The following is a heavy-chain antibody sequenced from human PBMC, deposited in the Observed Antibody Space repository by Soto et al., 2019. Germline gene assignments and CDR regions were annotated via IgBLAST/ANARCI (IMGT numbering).Heavy chain of an antibody. CDR2: IYYSGST. V-gene: IGHV4-39*01. CDR3: ARQVGRAAAD. Sequence: SETLSLTCTVSGGSISSSSYYWGWIRQPPGKGLEWIGSIYYSGSTYYNPSLKSRVTISVDTSKNQFSLKLSSVTAADTAVYYRARQVGRAAADWGQGTLVTVSS. CDR1: GGSISSSSYY. J-gene: IGHJ4*02. D-gene: IGHD6-13*01.